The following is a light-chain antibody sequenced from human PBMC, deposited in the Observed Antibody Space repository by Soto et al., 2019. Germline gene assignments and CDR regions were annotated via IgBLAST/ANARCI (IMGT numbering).Light chain of an antibody. CDR3: QSYDSSLSGSGAV. CDR1: SSNIGAGYD. J-gene: IGLJ7*01. CDR2: GNS. Sequence: QSVLTQPPSVSGAPGQRVTISCTGSSSNIGAGYDVHWYQQLPGTAPKLLIYGNSNRPSGVPDRFSGSKSGTSASLAITGLRAEDEADYYCQSYDSSLSGSGAVFGGGTQLTVL. V-gene: IGLV1-40*01.